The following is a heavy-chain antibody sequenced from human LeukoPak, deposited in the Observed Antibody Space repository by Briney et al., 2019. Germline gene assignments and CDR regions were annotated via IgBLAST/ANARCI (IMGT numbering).Heavy chain of an antibody. J-gene: IGHJ5*02. V-gene: IGHV3-15*01. CDR1: GFTFSNAW. D-gene: IGHD1-1*01. CDR3: TNPKTIWNDA. Sequence: GRSLRLSCAASGFTFSNAWMSWVREAPGKGLEWGGRIKSRSDGGTTDYAAPVKGRFTISRDDSRNTLYLQMNGLKTEDTAVYYCTNPKTIWNDAWGQGTLVTVSS. CDR2: IKSRSDGGTT.